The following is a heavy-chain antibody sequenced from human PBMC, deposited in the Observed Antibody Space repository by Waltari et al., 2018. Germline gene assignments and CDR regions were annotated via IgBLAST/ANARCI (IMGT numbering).Heavy chain of an antibody. D-gene: IGHD4-17*01. CDR2: IKQDGSEK. J-gene: IGHJ4*02. Sequence: GESGGGLVQPGGSLRLSCAASGFTFSSYWMSWVRQAPGKGLEWGANIKQDGSEKYYVDSVKGRFTISRDNAKNSLYLQMNSLRAEDTAVYYCATALNYGDYGFDYWGQGTLVTVSS. CDR3: ATALNYGDYGFDY. CDR1: GFTFSSYW. V-gene: IGHV3-7*04.